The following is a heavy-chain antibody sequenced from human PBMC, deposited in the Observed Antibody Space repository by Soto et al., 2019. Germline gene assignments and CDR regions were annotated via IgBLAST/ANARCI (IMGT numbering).Heavy chain of an antibody. CDR1: GYSFTGYY. CDR2: INLHRGDT. V-gene: IGHV1-2*02. J-gene: IGHJ4*02. Sequence: ASVKVSCKTSGYSFTGYYMHWARQAPGQGLESMGWINLHRGDTDYAQKFQDRVTMTRDTSINTAYMEVSRLRSGDTAVYYCARGVVTSTSDREDFEDWGKGTLVTVSS. CDR3: ARGVVTSTSDREDFED. D-gene: IGHD2-21*02.